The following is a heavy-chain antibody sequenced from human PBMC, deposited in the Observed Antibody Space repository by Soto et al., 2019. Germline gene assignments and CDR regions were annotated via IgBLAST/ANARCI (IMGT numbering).Heavy chain of an antibody. CDR2: MSHIGSV. J-gene: IGHJ4*02. D-gene: IGHD6-19*01. Sequence: QVLLQESGPGLVQPSGTLSLSCVVSGVSIRSNYYWGWVRQPPGKGLEWLGDMSHIGSVNYNPSLKSRVTISMDKSQNQFSLKLNSVTAADTAVYYRARSFGWYAIDYWGQGTLVIVSS. V-gene: IGHV4-4*02. CDR3: ARSFGWYAIDY. CDR1: GVSIRSNYY.